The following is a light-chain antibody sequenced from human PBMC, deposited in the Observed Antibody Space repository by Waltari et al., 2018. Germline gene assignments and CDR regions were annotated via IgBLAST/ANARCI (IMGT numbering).Light chain of an antibody. J-gene: IGKJ4*01. V-gene: IGKV4-1*01. CDR1: QSVLSSSNSKNF. CDR3: QQYYSSPLT. Sequence: DIVMTQSPDSLAVSLGERATINCKSSQSVLSSSNSKNFLAWFQPKPGQPPKVLIFWASARESGVPDRFSGSGSGTDFTLTISSLQAEDVAVYYCQQYYSSPLTFGGGTKVEIK. CDR2: WAS.